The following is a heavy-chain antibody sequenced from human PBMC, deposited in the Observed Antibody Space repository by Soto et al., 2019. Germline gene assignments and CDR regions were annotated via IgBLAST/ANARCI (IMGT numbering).Heavy chain of an antibody. CDR2: IRSKANSYAT. V-gene: IGHV3-73*01. Sequence: HPGGSLRLSCAASGFTFSGSAMHWVRQASGKGLEWVGRIRSKANSYATAYAASVKGRFTISRDDSKNTAYLQMNSLKTEDTAVYYCTKTDYYGSKKPGDYWGQGTLVTVSS. CDR3: TKTDYYGSKKPGDY. CDR1: GFTFSGSA. D-gene: IGHD3-10*01. J-gene: IGHJ4*02.